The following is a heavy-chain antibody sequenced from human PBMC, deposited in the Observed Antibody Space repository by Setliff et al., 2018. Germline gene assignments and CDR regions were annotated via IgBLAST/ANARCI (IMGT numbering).Heavy chain of an antibody. Sequence: SETLSLTCTVSGGSISSHYWSWIRQPPGKGLEWIGYIYYSGSTNYNPSLKSRVTISVDKSKNQFSLKLSSVTAADTAVYYCARDGGEYWGQGTLVTVSS. CDR1: GGSISSHY. CDR2: IYYSGST. D-gene: IGHD3-16*01. V-gene: IGHV4-59*11. J-gene: IGHJ4*02. CDR3: ARDGGEY.